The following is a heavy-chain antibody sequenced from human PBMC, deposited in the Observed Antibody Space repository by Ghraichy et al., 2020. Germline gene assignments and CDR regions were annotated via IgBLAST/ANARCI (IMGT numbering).Heavy chain of an antibody. CDR2: IKEDGIEK. V-gene: IGHV3-7*01. Sequence: ESLNISCAAFGLTFSSYWMNWVRQAPGKGLEWVAKIKEDGIEKYYVDSVKGRFIISRDNAKNSLYLQMNSLRAEDTGVYYCVKDISWSFDSWGQGTLVTVSS. D-gene: IGHD6-13*01. CDR3: VKDISWSFDS. CDR1: GLTFSSYW. J-gene: IGHJ4*02.